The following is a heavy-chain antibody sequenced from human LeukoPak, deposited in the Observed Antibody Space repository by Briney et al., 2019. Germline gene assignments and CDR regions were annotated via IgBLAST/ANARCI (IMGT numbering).Heavy chain of an antibody. J-gene: IGHJ4*02. CDR1: GFTFSKHW. Sequence: GGSLRLSCAASGFTFSKHWTHWVRQAPGKGLVWVSRINSDGSITSYADSVKGRFTISRDNAKNTLYLQMNSLRAEDTAVYYCARDRGSTDFDYWGQGTLVTVSS. CDR2: INSDGSIT. D-gene: IGHD3-16*01. V-gene: IGHV3-74*01. CDR3: ARDRGSTDFDY.